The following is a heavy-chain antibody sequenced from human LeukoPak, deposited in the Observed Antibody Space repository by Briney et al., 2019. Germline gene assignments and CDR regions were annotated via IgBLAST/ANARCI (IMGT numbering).Heavy chain of an antibody. CDR1: GYTFTSYD. J-gene: IGHJ4*02. CDR3: ARGKRYCSSTSCFYFDY. Sequence: GASVKVSCKASGYTFTSYDINWVRQATGQGLEWMGWMNPNSGNTGYVQKFQGRVTITRNTSISTAYMELSSLRSEDTAVYYCARGKRYCSSTSCFYFDYWGQGTLVTVSS. V-gene: IGHV1-8*03. CDR2: MNPNSGNT. D-gene: IGHD2-2*01.